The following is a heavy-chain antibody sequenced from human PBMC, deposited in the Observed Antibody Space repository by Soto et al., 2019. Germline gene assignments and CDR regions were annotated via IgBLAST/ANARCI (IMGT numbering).Heavy chain of an antibody. CDR1: GGSISTGMKY. Sequence: SETLSLTCTVSGGSISTGMKYWGWVRQPPGKALEFIGYMYKTGETLLNSSLKSRVTLSMETSKNQFSLTLSSVTAADTAVYFCMKAHESGDFLGMSVWGPGTTVTVSS. D-gene: IGHD3-10*01. CDR3: MKAHESGDFLGMSV. V-gene: IGHV4-61*01. J-gene: IGHJ6*02. CDR2: MYKTGET.